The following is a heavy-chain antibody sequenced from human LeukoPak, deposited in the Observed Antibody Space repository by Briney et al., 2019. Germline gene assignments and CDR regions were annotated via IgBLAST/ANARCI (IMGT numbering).Heavy chain of an antibody. V-gene: IGHV4-34*01. D-gene: IGHD3-9*01. CDR2: INHSGST. Sequence: PSETLSLTCTVSGGSISSYYWSWIRQPPGKGLEWIGEINHSGSTNYNPSLKSRVTISVDTSKNQFSLKLSSVTAADTAVYYCARRSRILTGYYRVSWFDPWGQGTLVTVSS. J-gene: IGHJ5*02. CDR1: GGSISSYY. CDR3: ARRSRILTGYYRVSWFDP.